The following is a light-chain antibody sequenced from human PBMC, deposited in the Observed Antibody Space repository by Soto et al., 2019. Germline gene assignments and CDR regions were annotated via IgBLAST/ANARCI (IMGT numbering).Light chain of an antibody. CDR2: GAS. V-gene: IGKV3-20*01. Sequence: EIVLTQSPGTLSLSPGERATLSYKATQSVTSRHLAWYQQKPGQAPRLLIYGASSRPTGIPDRSSGSGSGTEFPLTIRRLEPEDFAVYLCQECNYSPEYIFGEGTKLEIK. J-gene: IGKJ2*01. CDR1: QSVTSRH. CDR3: QECNYSPEYI.